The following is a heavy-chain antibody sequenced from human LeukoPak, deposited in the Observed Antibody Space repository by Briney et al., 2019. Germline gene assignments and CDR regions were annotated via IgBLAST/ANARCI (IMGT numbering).Heavy chain of an antibody. CDR1: GYTFTGYY. D-gene: IGHD3-22*01. J-gene: IGHJ4*02. CDR3: ARDMKDYYDSSGLKY. V-gene: IGHV1-2*02. CDR2: INPNSGGT. Sequence: ASVKVSCKASGYTFTGYYMHWVRQAPGQGLEWMGWINPNSGGTNYAQKFQGRVTMTRDTSISTAYMELSRLRSDDTAVCYCARDMKDYYDSSGLKYWGQGTLVTVSS.